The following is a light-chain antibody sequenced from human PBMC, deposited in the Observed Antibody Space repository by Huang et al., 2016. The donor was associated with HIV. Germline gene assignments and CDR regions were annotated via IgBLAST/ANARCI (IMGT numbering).Light chain of an antibody. CDR3: QQYNKWPPEYT. V-gene: IGKV3-15*01. CDR1: QSVNTN. CDR2: AVS. J-gene: IGKJ2*01. Sequence: VMMSQSPATLAASPGERVTLSCGASQSVNTNLAWYQQKPGQPPRLLIYAVSTRATGVPARFAGSGSGTEFTLTIDSLQSDDFAVYYCQQYNKWPPEYTFGQGTRLEIK.